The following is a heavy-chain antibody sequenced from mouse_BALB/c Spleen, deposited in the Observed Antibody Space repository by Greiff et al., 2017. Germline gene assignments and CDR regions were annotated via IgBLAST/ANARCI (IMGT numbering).Heavy chain of an antibody. CDR2: ISDGGSYT. D-gene: IGHD1-1*01. J-gene: IGHJ2*01. CDR1: GFTFSDYY. Sequence: EVKLVESGGGLVKPGGSLKLSCAASGFTFSDYYMYWVRRTPEKRLEWVATISDGGSYTYYPDSVKGRFTISRDNAKNNLYLQMSSLKSEDTAMYYCARSGDYGSRNYFDYWGQGTTLTVSS. V-gene: IGHV5-4*02. CDR3: ARSGDYGSRNYFDY.